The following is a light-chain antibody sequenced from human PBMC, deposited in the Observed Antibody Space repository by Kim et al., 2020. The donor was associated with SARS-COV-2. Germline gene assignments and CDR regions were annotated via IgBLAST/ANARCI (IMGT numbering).Light chain of an antibody. V-gene: IGLV3-1*01. CDR2: HDS. Sequence: VSPGQTASITCSGDKLGDKYVCWYQQKPGQSPVLVIYHDSKRPSGIPERFSGSNSGNTATLTISGTQAMDEADYYCQAWDSSTGVVFGGGTQLTVL. J-gene: IGLJ2*01. CDR3: QAWDSSTGVV. CDR1: KLGDKY.